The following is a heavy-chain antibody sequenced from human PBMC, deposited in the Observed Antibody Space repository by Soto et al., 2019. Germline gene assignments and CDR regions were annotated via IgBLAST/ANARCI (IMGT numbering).Heavy chain of an antibody. V-gene: IGHV4-59*01. CDR1: GGSISSYY. CDR2: IYYSGST. Sequence: SETLSLTCTVSGGSISSYYWSWIRQPPGKGLEWIGYIYYSGSTNYNPSLKSRVTISVDTSKNQFSLKLSSVTAADTAVYYCARWMITFGGVIVLHYFDYWGQGTLVTVSS. CDR3: ARWMITFGGVIVLHYFDY. J-gene: IGHJ4*02. D-gene: IGHD3-16*02.